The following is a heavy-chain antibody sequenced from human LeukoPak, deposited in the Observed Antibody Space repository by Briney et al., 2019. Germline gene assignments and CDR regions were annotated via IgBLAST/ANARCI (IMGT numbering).Heavy chain of an antibody. CDR2: IYYSGST. V-gene: IGHV4-31*03. D-gene: IGHD3-10*01. CDR1: GGSISSGGYY. CDR3: ARDGVYGSGSYMGLEGDYYGMDV. Sequence: KPSETLSLTCTVSGGSISSGGYYWSWTRQHPGKGLEWIGYIYYSGSTYYNPSLKSRVTISVDTSKNQFSLKLSSVTAADTAVYYCARDGVYGSGSYMGLEGDYYGMDVWGQGTTVTVSS. J-gene: IGHJ6*02.